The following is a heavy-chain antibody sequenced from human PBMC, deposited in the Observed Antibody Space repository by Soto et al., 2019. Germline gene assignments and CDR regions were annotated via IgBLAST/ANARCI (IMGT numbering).Heavy chain of an antibody. Sequence: EVQLVESGGGLVQPGGSLRLSCAASGITVSTNYMTWVRQAPGKGLEWVSLISSGGNTYYADSVKARFTISRDNSKNTLYLQVNSLRADDTAVYYCARTLRGGNTGYAFDIWGQGTMVTVS. CDR1: GITVSTNY. V-gene: IGHV3-66*01. J-gene: IGHJ3*02. D-gene: IGHD5-18*01. CDR2: ISSGGNT. CDR3: ARTLRGGNTGYAFDI.